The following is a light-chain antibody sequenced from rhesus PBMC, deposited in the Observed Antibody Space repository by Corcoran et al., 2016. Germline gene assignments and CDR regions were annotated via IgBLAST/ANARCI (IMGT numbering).Light chain of an antibody. J-gene: IGKJ3*01. CDR1: QSLLHSNGYTY. CDR2: LLS. V-gene: IGKV2-78*01. CDR3: EQSLQIPFT. Sequence: DIVMTQTPLSLSVTPGEPASISCRSSQSLLHSNGYTYLHWYFQRPGQSPHLLIYLLSDRAFGVPDRFSGSGSGTDFTLKISRVEAEDIGVYYCEQSLQIPFTFGPGTKLDIK.